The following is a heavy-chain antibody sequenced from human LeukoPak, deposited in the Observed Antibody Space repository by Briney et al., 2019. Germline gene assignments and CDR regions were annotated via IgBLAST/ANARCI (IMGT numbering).Heavy chain of an antibody. V-gene: IGHV5-51*01. CDR2: IYPGDSDT. Sequence: GESLKISCKGSRYSFTNYWIGWVRQMPGKGLEWMGNIYPGDSDTRYSPSFQGQVTISADKSISTAYLQWSSLKASDTAMYYCARPAYGSTVLFDYWGQGTLVTVSS. CDR3: ARPAYGSTVLFDY. D-gene: IGHD3-10*01. CDR1: RYSFTNYW. J-gene: IGHJ4*02.